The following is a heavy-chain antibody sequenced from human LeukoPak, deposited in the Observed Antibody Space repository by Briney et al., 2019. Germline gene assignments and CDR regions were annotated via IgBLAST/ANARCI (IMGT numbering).Heavy chain of an antibody. Sequence: ASVKVSCKASGGTFSSYAISWVRQAPGQGLEWMGGIIPIFGTANYAQKFQGRVTITADESTRTAYMELSSLRSEDTAVYYCARGVSWLSGDYWGQGTLVTVSS. CDR2: IIPIFGTA. J-gene: IGHJ4*02. CDR3: ARGVSWLSGDY. D-gene: IGHD3-16*02. V-gene: IGHV1-69*13. CDR1: GGTFSSYA.